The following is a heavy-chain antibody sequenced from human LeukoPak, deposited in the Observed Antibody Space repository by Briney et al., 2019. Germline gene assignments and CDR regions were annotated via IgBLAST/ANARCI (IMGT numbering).Heavy chain of an antibody. CDR3: AELGITMIGGV. CDR2: INSSGSTI. Sequence: PGGSLRLSCAASGFTFSSYEMNWVRQAPGKGLEWVSYINSSGSTIYYADSVKGRYTISRDNAKNSLYLQMNSLRAEDTAVYYCAELGITMIGGVWGKGTTVTISS. CDR1: GFTFSSYE. J-gene: IGHJ6*04. D-gene: IGHD3-10*02. V-gene: IGHV3-48*03.